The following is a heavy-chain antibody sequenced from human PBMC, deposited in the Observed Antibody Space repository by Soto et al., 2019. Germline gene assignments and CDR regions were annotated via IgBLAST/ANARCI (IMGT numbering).Heavy chain of an antibody. CDR2: ITSTGSTI. CDR3: VGDKRYYYYAMDV. V-gene: IGHV3-11*01. CDR1: GFTFSDYY. J-gene: IGHJ6*02. Sequence: PGGSLRLSCEASGFTFSDYYMSWVRQAPGKGLEWVSYITSTGSTIYYTDSVKGRFTVSRDNAKSSLYLQMNSLREEDMAVYYCVGDKRYYYYAMDVRGQGTTVTVSS.